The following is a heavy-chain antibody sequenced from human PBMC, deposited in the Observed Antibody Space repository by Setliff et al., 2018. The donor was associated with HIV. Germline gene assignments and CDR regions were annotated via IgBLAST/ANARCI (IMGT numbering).Heavy chain of an antibody. CDR2: ISGSDGTV. D-gene: IGHD2-15*01. CDR3: ARGYPHYCSGGICLPRYYYFDY. CDR1: KISFKTYS. J-gene: IGHJ4*02. Sequence: GGSLRLSCVASKISFKTYSMSWVRQAPGKGLEWFSYISGSDGTVVYADSVRGRFIISRDDAKNSLYLQMNSLRAEDTAVYYCARGYPHYCSGGICLPRYYYFDYWGQGALVTVSS. V-gene: IGHV3-48*04.